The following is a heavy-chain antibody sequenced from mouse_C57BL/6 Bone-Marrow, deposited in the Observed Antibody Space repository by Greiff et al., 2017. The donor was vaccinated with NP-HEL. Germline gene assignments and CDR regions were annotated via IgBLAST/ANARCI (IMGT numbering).Heavy chain of an antibody. CDR2: ISYDGSN. J-gene: IGHJ4*01. CDR1: GYSITSGYY. CDR3: ARGRLRYAMDY. D-gene: IGHD2-4*01. Sequence: EVQLQESGPGLVKPSQSLSLTCSVTGYSITSGYYWNWIRQFPGNKLEWMGYISYDGSNNYNPSLKNRISITRDTSKNQFFLKLNSVTTEDTATYYCARGRLRYAMDYWGQGTSVTVSS. V-gene: IGHV3-6*01.